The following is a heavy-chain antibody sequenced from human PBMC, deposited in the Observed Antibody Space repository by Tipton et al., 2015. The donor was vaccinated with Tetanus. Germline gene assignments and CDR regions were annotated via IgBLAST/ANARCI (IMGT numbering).Heavy chain of an antibody. J-gene: IGHJ3*02. CDR3: ARDKVYGDGYMGAFDI. V-gene: IGHV1-3*04. CDR1: GYTFTSYA. D-gene: IGHD3-3*01. CDR2: INTGNGDT. Sequence: QLVQSGAEVKKPGASVKVSCKASGYTFTSYAMHWVRQAPGQSLEWMGWINTGNGDTRYSQRFQGRVTITRDTSAGTAYMELSSLRSEDTAVYYCARDKVYGDGYMGAFDIWGQATMVTVSS.